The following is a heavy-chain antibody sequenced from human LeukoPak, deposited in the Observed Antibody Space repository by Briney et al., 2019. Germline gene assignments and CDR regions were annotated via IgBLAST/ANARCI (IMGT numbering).Heavy chain of an antibody. V-gene: IGHV5-51*01. D-gene: IGHD5-18*01. Sequence: GESLKISCKGSGYSFTSYRIGWVRQMPGKGLEWMGIIYPGDSDTRYSPSFQGQVTISADKSISTAYLQWSSLKASDTAMYYCARLPAPPAWIQLWLSGAFDIWGQGTMVTVSS. J-gene: IGHJ3*02. CDR2: IYPGDSDT. CDR3: ARLPAPPAWIQLWLSGAFDI. CDR1: GYSFTSYR.